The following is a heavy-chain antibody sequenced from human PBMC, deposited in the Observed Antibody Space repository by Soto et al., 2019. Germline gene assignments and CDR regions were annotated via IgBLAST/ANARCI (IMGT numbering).Heavy chain of an antibody. D-gene: IGHD3-22*01. J-gene: IGHJ6*02. CDR3: ARGPYYYDSSGQYYYYYYGMDV. CDR2: IYYSGST. CDR1: GGSLSSGDYY. V-gene: IGHV4-30-4*01. Sequence: SETLSLTCTVSGGSLSSGDYYWSWIRQPPGKGLEWIGCIYYSGSTYYNPSLKSRVTISVDTSKNQFSLKLSSVTAADTAVYYCARGPYYYDSSGQYYYYYYGMDVWGQGTTVTVSS.